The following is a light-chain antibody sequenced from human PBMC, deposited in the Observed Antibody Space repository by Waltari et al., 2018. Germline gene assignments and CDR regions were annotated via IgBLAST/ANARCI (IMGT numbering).Light chain of an antibody. Sequence: QSVLTQPPSVSGDPGQRVTISCTGSSSNIGDYDVYWFQQLPGTAPKLLIYENNKRPSGVSDRFSGAKSGTSASLTITGLQSEDEAEYYCETWDDSLNGDVFGSGTKLTVL. CDR3: ETWDDSLNGDV. V-gene: IGLV1-51*02. CDR2: ENN. CDR1: SSNIGDYD. J-gene: IGLJ6*01.